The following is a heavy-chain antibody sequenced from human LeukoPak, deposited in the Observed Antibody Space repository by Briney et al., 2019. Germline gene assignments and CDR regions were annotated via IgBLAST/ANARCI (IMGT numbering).Heavy chain of an antibody. CDR3: ARGPWQRLTAQRYFDL. V-gene: IGHV1-69*04. CDR1: GGTFSSYA. Sequence: ASVKVSCKASGGTFSSYAISWVRQAPGQGLEWMGMIIPILGIANYAQKFQGRVTITADKSTSKDYMELSSLRSEDTAVYYCARGPWQRLTAQRYFDLWGRGTLVSVSS. D-gene: IGHD6-25*01. J-gene: IGHJ2*01. CDR2: IIPILGIA.